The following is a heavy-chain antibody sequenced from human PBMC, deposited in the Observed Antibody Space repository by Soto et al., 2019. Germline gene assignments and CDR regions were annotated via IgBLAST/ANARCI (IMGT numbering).Heavy chain of an antibody. Sequence: QVQLQESGPGLVKPSQTLSLTCTVSGGSISSGDYYWSWIRQPPGKGLEWIGYIYYSGSTYYNPSLKGQVTISVDTSKNQFSLKLSSVTAADTAVYYCARAMIYYYDRSGYYTDWGQGTLVTVSS. J-gene: IGHJ4*02. D-gene: IGHD3-22*01. V-gene: IGHV4-30-4*01. CDR2: IYYSGST. CDR3: ARAMIYYYDRSGYYTD. CDR1: GGSISSGDYY.